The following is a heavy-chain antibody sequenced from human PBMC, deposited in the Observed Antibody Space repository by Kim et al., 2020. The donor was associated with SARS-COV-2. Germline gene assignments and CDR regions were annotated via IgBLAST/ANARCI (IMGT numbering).Heavy chain of an antibody. CDR2: IYYSGST. J-gene: IGHJ4*02. D-gene: IGHD5-12*01. CDR1: GGSISSGGYY. Sequence: SETLSLTCTVSGGSISSGGYYWSWIRQHPGKGLEWIGYIYYSGSTYYKPSLKSRVTISVDTSKNQFSLKLSSVTAADTAVYYCARARVATIAEWGQGTLVTVSS. V-gene: IGHV4-31*03. CDR3: ARARVATIAE.